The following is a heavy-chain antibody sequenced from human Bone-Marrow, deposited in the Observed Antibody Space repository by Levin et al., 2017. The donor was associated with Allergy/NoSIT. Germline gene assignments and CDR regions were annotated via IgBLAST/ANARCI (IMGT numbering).Heavy chain of an antibody. J-gene: IGHJ4*02. Sequence: GESLKISCTASGFTFGDYAMSWFRQAPGKGLEWVGFIRSKAYGGTTEYAASVKGRFTISRDDSKSIAYLQMNSLKTEDTAVYYCTRVFPRSYYDILTGPNWGQGTLVTVSS. V-gene: IGHV3-49*03. D-gene: IGHD3-9*01. CDR3: TRVFPRSYYDILTGPN. CDR2: IRSKAYGGTT. CDR1: GFTFGDYA.